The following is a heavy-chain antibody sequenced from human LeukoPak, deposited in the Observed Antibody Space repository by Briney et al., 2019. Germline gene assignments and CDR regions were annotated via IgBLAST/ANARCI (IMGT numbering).Heavy chain of an antibody. CDR2: ISGYQGST. V-gene: IGHV1-18*01. J-gene: IGHJ4*02. CDR1: GYTFTNYG. CDR3: ARSDLGTIPAGPFNY. D-gene: IGHD5-24*01. Sequence: ASVKVSCKASGYTFTNYGITWVRQAPGQGLEWMGWISGYQGSTKYAQNFQGKVTMTLDTSPSTAYMDLRSLRSDDTAIYFCARSDLGTIPAGPFNYWGQGTLVAVSS.